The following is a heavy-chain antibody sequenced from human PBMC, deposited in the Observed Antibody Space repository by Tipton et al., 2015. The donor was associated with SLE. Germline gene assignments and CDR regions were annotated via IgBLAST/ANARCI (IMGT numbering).Heavy chain of an antibody. J-gene: IGHJ6*03. D-gene: IGHD3/OR15-3a*01. CDR1: GFTFSSYA. CDR3: AKAPGLDRDYYYYYYMDV. CDR2: ISHSGGT. V-gene: IGHV4-34*01. Sequence: LRLSCAASGFTFSSYAMTWVRQAQGKGLEWIGEISHSGGTNYNPSLKSRVTISVDTSKNQFSLKVSSVTAADTAVYYCAKAPGLDRDYYYYYYMDVWGKGTTVTVSS.